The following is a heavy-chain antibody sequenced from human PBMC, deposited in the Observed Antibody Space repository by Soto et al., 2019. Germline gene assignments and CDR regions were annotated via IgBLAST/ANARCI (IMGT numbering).Heavy chain of an antibody. Sequence: QVQLQESGPGLVKPSETLSLTCTVSGGSISNYYWSWIRQPPGKGLEWIGYIYYSGDTNYKPSLESPVTISVDTSKNHFCLKLSSVTAADTAVYYCASASTPGLPALFDYWGQGTLVTVSS. CDR3: ASASTPGLPALFDY. CDR1: GGSISNYY. D-gene: IGHD2-2*01. V-gene: IGHV4-59*01. CDR2: IYYSGDT. J-gene: IGHJ4*02.